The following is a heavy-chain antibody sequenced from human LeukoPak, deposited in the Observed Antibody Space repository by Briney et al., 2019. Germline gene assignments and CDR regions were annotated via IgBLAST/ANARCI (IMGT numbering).Heavy chain of an antibody. V-gene: IGHV4-39*01. CDR1: GGSISSGTYY. CDR2: IYYSGST. D-gene: IGHD3-3*01. CDR3: ASMDFWSASHLDY. Sequence: SETLSLTCTVSGGSISSGTYYWGWIRQPPGKGLECIGTIYYSGSTSYNPSLKSRVTISVDTSKNQFSLKLTTVTAADTAVYYCASMDFWSASHLDYWGQGTLVTVSS. J-gene: IGHJ4*02.